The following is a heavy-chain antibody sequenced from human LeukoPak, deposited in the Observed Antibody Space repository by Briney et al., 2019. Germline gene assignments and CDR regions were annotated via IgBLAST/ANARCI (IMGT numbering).Heavy chain of an antibody. CDR3: AKDSGYSSGWRPDY. Sequence: GGSLRLSCAASGFTFSSYGMHWVRQAPGKGLEWVAVISYDGSNKYYADSVKGRFTISRDNSKNTLYLQMNSLRAEDTAVYYCAKDSGYSSGWRPDYWGQGTLVTVSS. J-gene: IGHJ4*02. CDR2: ISYDGSNK. CDR1: GFTFSSYG. D-gene: IGHD6-19*01. V-gene: IGHV3-30*18.